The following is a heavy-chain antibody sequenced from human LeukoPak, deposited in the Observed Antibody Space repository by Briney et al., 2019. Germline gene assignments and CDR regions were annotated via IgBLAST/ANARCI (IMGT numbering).Heavy chain of an antibody. D-gene: IGHD6-13*01. CDR2: IYPDDSDT. CDR3: ARYKATAGIDS. Sequence: KLGESLKISCRGSGYTFTTYWIAWVRQMPGKGLELMGIIYPDDSDTRYRPPFQGQVTISADKSISTASLRWSSLKAADSAMYYCARYKATAGIDSWGQGTLVTVSS. J-gene: IGHJ4*02. CDR1: GYTFTTYW. V-gene: IGHV5-51*01.